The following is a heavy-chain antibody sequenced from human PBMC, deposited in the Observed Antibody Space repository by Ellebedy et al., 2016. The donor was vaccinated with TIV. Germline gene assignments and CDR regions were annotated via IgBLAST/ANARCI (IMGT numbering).Heavy chain of an antibody. V-gene: IGHV4-61*01. J-gene: IGHJ1*01. CDR3: AREDHYGDYGGYFQH. D-gene: IGHD4-17*01. Sequence: MPSETLSLTCTVSGGSVSSGSYYWSWIRPPPGKGLEWIGYIYYSGSTNYNPSLKSRVTISVDTSKNQFSLKLSSVNAADTAVYYCAREDHYGDYGGYFQHWGQGTLVTVSS. CDR2: IYYSGST. CDR1: GGSVSSGSYY.